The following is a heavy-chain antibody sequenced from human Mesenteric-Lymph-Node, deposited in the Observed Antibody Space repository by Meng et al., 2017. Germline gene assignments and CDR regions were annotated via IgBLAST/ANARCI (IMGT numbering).Heavy chain of an antibody. CDR2: INSFSKYM. CDR3: AREYYDYVWGSSTGLGP. V-gene: IGHV3-21*01. D-gene: IGHD3-16*01. J-gene: IGHJ5*02. CDR1: GFSFSTYG. Sequence: GGSLRLSCAASGFSFSTYGMTWVRQAPGKGLEWVSAINSFSKYMYYADSVKGRFTISRDNAKNALYLQMNSLRAEDTAVYYCAREYYDYVWGSSTGLGPWGQGTLVTVSS.